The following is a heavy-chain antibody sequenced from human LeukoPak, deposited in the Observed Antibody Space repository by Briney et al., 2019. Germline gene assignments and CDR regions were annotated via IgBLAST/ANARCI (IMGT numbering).Heavy chain of an antibody. CDR1: GFSLSNHW. CDR2: IDPDGSVA. V-gene: IGHV3-74*01. D-gene: IGHD3-16*01. J-gene: IGHJ3*01. Sequence: GGSLRLSCEASGFSLSNHWMHWVRQAPGKGLVWVAHIDPDGSVANYGDSVKGRFTISRDNAKNTLYLQMDSLRAEDTAAYYCARELGRGGSAFDVWGQGTMVTVSS. CDR3: ARELGRGGSAFDV.